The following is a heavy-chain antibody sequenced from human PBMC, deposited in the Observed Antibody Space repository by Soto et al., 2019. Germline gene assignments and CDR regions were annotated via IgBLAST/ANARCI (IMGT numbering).Heavy chain of an antibody. Sequence: EVQLVESGGGLVQPGGSLRLSCAASGFTFSSYSMNWVRQAPGKGLEWVSYISSSSSTIYYADSVKGRFTISRDNAKNSLYLQMNSLRAEDTAVYYCAREQWLYYYMDVWGKGTTVTVSS. CDR2: ISSSSSTI. D-gene: IGHD6-19*01. CDR3: AREQWLYYYMDV. J-gene: IGHJ6*03. V-gene: IGHV3-48*01. CDR1: GFTFSSYS.